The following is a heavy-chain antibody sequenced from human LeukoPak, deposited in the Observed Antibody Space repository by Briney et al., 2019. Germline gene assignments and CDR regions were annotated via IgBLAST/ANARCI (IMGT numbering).Heavy chain of an antibody. V-gene: IGHV3-30*18. CDR2: ISYDGSNK. D-gene: IGHD4-17*01. CDR1: GFTSSSYG. J-gene: IGHJ4*02. CDR3: AKPRRQFYGDYVYFDY. Sequence: GGSLRLSCAASGFTSSSYGMHWVRQAPGKGLEWVAVISYDGSNKYYADSVKGRFTISRDNSKNTLYLQMNSLRAEDTAVYYCAKPRRQFYGDYVYFDYWGQGTLVTVSS.